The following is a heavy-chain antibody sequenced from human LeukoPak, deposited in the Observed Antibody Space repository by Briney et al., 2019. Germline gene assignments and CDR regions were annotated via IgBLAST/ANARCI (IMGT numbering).Heavy chain of an antibody. CDR2: IYYSGST. D-gene: IGHD3-10*01. CDR1: GGSISSGDYY. CDR3: AREAGSTTPLGGYYGMDV. J-gene: IGHJ6*02. Sequence: SETLSLTCTVSGGSISSGDYYWSWIRQPPGKGLEWIGYIYYSGSTYYNPSLKSRVTISVDTSKNQFSLKLSSVTAADTAVYYCAREAGSTTPLGGYYGMDVWGQGPTVTVSS. V-gene: IGHV4-30-4*01.